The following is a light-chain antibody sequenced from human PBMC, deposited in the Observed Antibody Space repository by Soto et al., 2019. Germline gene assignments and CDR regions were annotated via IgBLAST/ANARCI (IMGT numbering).Light chain of an antibody. CDR3: QRLNSYPIT. CDR2: EVS. J-gene: IGKJ5*01. V-gene: IGKV1-9*01. CDR1: QGVSSH. Sequence: ILLTQFPSSLSASVGDRVTITCRASQGVSSHLAWHQQKPGKAPKLLIYEVSTLQSGVPSRLSGSGSGTDFTLTISSLQPEDFATYFCQRLNSYPITFGQGTRLEIK.